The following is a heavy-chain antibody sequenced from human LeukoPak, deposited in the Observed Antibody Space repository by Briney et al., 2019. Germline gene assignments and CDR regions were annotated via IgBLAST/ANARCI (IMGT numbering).Heavy chain of an antibody. Sequence: GASVKVSCKASGYTFSSYSINWVRQAPGQGLEWMGWISAYNGNTNYAQKLQGRVTMTTGTSTGTAYMELRSLRSDDTAVYYCARGVGSAYYYVSDYWGQGTLVTVSS. CDR3: ARGVGSAYYYVSDY. J-gene: IGHJ4*02. CDR1: GYTFSSYS. CDR2: ISAYNGNT. V-gene: IGHV1-18*01. D-gene: IGHD3-22*01.